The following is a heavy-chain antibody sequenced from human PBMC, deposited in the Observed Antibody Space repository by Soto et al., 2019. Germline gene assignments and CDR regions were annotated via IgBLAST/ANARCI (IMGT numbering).Heavy chain of an antibody. CDR1: GFTFSSYT. J-gene: IGHJ4*02. D-gene: IGHD1-1*01. Sequence: EVQLVESGGGLVQPGGSLRLSCAASGFTFSSYTMNWVRQAPGKGLEWVSYITSSSNNIYYADSVKGRFTISRANAMNALYLQMNSLRAEDTAVYYCAGNSQFDYWGQGTLVTVSS. V-gene: IGHV3-48*01. CDR3: AGNSQFDY. CDR2: ITSSSNNI.